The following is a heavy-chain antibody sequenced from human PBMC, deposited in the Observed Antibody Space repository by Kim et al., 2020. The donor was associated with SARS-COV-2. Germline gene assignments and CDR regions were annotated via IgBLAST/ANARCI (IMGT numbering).Heavy chain of an antibody. CDR2: ISSSGSTI. V-gene: IGHV3-48*03. CDR1: GFTFSSYE. Sequence: GGSLRLSCAASGFTFSSYEMNWVRQAPGKGLEWVSYISSSGSTIYYADSVKGRFTISRDNAKNSLYLQMNSLRAEDTAVYYCARGAAAGKSYWGQGTLVTVSS. J-gene: IGHJ4*02. CDR3: ARGAAAGKSY. D-gene: IGHD6-13*01.